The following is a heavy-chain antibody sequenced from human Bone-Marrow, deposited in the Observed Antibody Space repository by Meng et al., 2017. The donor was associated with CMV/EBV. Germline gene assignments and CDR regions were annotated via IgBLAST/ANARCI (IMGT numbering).Heavy chain of an antibody. CDR1: GYTFTGYY. CDR2: ISPNSGGT. J-gene: IGHJ4*02. D-gene: IGHD3-22*01. Sequence: GGSLRLSCKASGYTFTGYYMHWVRQAPGQGLEWMGWISPNSGGTNYAQKFLGRVTMTRDTSISTAYMELSRLRSDDTAMYYCARVPSSGYYGSLGYWGQGTLVTVSS. CDR3: ARVPSSGYYGSLGY. V-gene: IGHV1-2*02.